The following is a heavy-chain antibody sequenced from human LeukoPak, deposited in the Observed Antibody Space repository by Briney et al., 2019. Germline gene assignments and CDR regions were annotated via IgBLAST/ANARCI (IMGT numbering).Heavy chain of an antibody. V-gene: IGHV4-31*03. Sequence: SETLSLTCTVSGGSISSGGYYWSWIRQHPGKGLEWIGYIYYSGSTYYNPSLKSRVTISVDTSKNQFSLKLSSVTAADTAIYYCAAGLYNTNWFYVDNWGQGALVTVSS. D-gene: IGHD7-27*01. J-gene: IGHJ4*02. CDR2: IYYSGST. CDR3: AAGLYNTNWFYVDN. CDR1: GGSISSGGYY.